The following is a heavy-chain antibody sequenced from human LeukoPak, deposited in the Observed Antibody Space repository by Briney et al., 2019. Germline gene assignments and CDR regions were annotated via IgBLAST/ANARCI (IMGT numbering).Heavy chain of an antibody. J-gene: IGHJ4*02. V-gene: IGHV3-7*01. CDR3: ARARYDTSGYFGY. CDR2: IKQDGSEK. CDR1: GFTFSSYW. D-gene: IGHD3-22*01. Sequence: PGGSLRLSCAASGFTFSSYWMSWVRQAPGEGLEWVANIKQDGSEKYYVDSVKGRFTISRDDAKNSLYLQMNSLRAEDTAAYYCARARYDTSGYFGYWGQGTLVSVSS.